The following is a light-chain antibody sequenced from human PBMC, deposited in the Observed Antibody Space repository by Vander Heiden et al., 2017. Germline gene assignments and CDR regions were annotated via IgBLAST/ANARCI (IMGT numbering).Light chain of an antibody. V-gene: IGLV2-14*03. J-gene: IGLJ3*02. CDR2: DVS. CDR3: SSYTSSSTLWV. Sequence: QSPLTQPASVSGSPGQSITISCTGTSSDVGGYNYVSWYQQHPGKAPKLMIYDVSNRPSGVSNRFSGSKSGNTASLTISGLQAEDEADYYCSSYTSSSTLWVFGGGTKLTVL. CDR1: SSDVGGYNY.